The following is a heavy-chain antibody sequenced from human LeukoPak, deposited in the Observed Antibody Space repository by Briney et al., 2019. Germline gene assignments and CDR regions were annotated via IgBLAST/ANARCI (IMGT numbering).Heavy chain of an antibody. Sequence: SETLSLTCTVSGDSISSYYWSWIRQPPGKGLEWIGYIYYSRSTNYNPSLKSRVTISVDTSKNQFSLKLSSVTAADTAVYYCARHGPDGSGPYWYFDLWGRGTLVTVSS. D-gene: IGHD3-10*01. V-gene: IGHV4-59*08. CDR1: GDSISSYY. J-gene: IGHJ2*01. CDR3: ARHGPDGSGPYWYFDL. CDR2: IYYSRST.